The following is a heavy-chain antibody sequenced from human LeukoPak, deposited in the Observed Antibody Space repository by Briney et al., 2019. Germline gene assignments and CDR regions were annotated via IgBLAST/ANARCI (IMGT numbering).Heavy chain of an antibody. Sequence: PSETLSLTCAVSGGSISSSNWWSWVRQPPGKGLEWIGEIYHSGSTNYNPSLKSRVTISVDKSKNQFSLKLSSVTAADTAVYYRASQYDFWSGSTDYYYYGMDVWGQGTTVTVSS. D-gene: IGHD3-3*01. CDR1: GGSISSSNW. CDR2: IYHSGST. J-gene: IGHJ6*02. V-gene: IGHV4-4*02. CDR3: ASQYDFWSGSTDYYYYGMDV.